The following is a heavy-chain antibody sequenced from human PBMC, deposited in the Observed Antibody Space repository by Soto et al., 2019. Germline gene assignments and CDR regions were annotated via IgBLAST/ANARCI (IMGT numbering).Heavy chain of an antibody. CDR2: IYYSGST. CDR3: ARQPLGAATVTSVINWFDP. V-gene: IGHV4-39*01. CDR1: GGSISSSSYY. D-gene: IGHD4-17*01. J-gene: IGHJ5*02. Sequence: QLQLQESGPGLVKPSETLSLTCTVSGGSISSSSYYWGWIRQPPGKGLEWIGYIYYSGSTNYNPSLKSRVTISVDTSKNQFSLKLNSVTAADTAVYYCARQPLGAATVTSVINWFDPWGQGALVTVSS.